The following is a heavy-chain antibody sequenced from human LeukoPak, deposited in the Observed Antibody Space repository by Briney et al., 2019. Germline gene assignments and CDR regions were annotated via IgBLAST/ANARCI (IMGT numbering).Heavy chain of an antibody. CDR3: ARDLMGTYCSGGSCGED. D-gene: IGHD2-15*01. CDR1: GFTDGNNY. Sequence: GGSLRLSRVASGFTDGNNYMSWVRQARGRGLEGVSVIYSGGNTYYADSVKGRFTISRDNSKNTLYLQMNSLRAEDTAVYYCARDLMGTYCSGGSCGEDWGQGTLVTVSS. CDR2: IYSGGNT. J-gene: IGHJ4*02. V-gene: IGHV3-66*01.